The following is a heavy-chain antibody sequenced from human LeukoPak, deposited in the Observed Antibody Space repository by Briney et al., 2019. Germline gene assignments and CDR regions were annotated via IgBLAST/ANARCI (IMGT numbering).Heavy chain of an antibody. CDR1: GGSITSYY. Sequence: ETPSLTCTVSGGSITSYYWSWIRQPAGKGLQWIGRIYTSGSTNYNPSLKSRVTMSVDTSKNQFSLKLSSGTAADTAVYYCARAGYYYDTMGETWGQGILVRVFS. CDR2: IYTSGST. V-gene: IGHV4-4*07. CDR3: ARAGYYYDTMGET. J-gene: IGHJ4*02. D-gene: IGHD3-22*01.